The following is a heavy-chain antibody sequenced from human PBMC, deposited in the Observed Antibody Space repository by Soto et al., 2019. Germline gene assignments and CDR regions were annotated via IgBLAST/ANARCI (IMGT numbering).Heavy chain of an antibody. D-gene: IGHD2-2*01. V-gene: IGHV4-61*01. CDR1: GGSVSSGSYY. CDR2: IYYSGST. Sequence: SETLSLTCTVSGGSVSSGSYYWSWIRQPPGKGLEWIGYIYYSGSTNYNPSLKSRVTISVDTSKNQFSLKLSSVTAADTAVYYCARDPSGVAPAAYGMDVWGQGTTVTVSS. J-gene: IGHJ6*02. CDR3: ARDPSGVAPAAYGMDV.